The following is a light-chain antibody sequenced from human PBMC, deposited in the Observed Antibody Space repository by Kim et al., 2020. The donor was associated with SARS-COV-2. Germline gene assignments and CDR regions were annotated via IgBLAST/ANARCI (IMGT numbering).Light chain of an antibody. J-gene: IGKJ2*03. V-gene: IGKV2-28*01. CDR2: LGS. CDR1: QSLLHRNGYNY. Sequence: EPASISCWSRQSLLHRNGYNYLDWYLQKPGQSPQLLIYLGSNRASGVPDRFSGSGSGTDFTLKISRVEADDVGVYYCMQALQSPYSFGQGTKLEI. CDR3: MQALQSPYS.